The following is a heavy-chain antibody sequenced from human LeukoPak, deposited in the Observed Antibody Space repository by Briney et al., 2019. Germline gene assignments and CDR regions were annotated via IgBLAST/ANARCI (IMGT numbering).Heavy chain of an antibody. CDR2: LTGYGGA. Sequence: GGSLRLSCEASGFSFTSYAMMWVRQAPGKGLQWIATLTGYGGAYYAGSGEGRVIVFRAISKTTFLLQMYSLRAEDTAVYYCAKGAAAGKVDWFDPWGQGTLVTVSS. CDR1: GFSFTSYA. V-gene: IGHV3-23*01. CDR3: AKGAAAGKVDWFDP. J-gene: IGHJ5*02. D-gene: IGHD6-13*01.